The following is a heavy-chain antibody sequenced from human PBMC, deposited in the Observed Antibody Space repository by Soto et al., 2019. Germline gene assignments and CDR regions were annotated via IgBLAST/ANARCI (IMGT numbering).Heavy chain of an antibody. D-gene: IGHD5-18*01. CDR3: ARGAELWGSFYYYYYGMDV. V-gene: IGHV4-34*01. J-gene: IGHJ6*02. Sequence: SGPLSLTSAGYWGSFSGYYWIWRRQPPGKGLECIGEINHSVSTNYNPSLKSRVTISVNTSKNQFSLKLSSVTAADTAVYYCARGAELWGSFYYYYYGMDVWGQGTTVTVSS. CDR1: WGSFSGYY. CDR2: INHSVST.